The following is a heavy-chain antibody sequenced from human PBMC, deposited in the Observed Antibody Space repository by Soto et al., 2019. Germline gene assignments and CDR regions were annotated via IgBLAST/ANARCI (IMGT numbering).Heavy chain of an antibody. CDR2: IIPIPGTA. CDR3: ARSQGSSTSLEIYYYYYYGMDV. V-gene: IGHV1-69*01. J-gene: IGHJ6*02. D-gene: IGHD2-2*01. Sequence: QVQLVQSGAEVKKPGSSVKVSCKASGGTFGSYAISWVRQAPGQGLEWMGGIIPIPGTANYAQKFQGRVTIGADESTSTDYMELSSLRSEDTAVYYCARSQGSSTSLEIYYYYYYGMDVWGQGTTVTVSS. CDR1: GGTFGSYA.